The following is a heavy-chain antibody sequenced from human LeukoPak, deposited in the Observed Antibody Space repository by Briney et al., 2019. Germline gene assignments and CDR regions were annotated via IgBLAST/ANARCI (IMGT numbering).Heavy chain of an antibody. D-gene: IGHD6-25*01. V-gene: IGHV1-2*02. CDR2: INPNSGGT. Sequence: ASVKVSCKASGYTFADYYMHWVRQAPGQGLEWMGWINPNSGGTNYAQKFQGRVTMTRDTSISTAYMELSRLRSDDTAVYYCARHHVIAANRIGLYYYGMDVWGQGTTVTVSS. CDR1: GYTFADYY. J-gene: IGHJ6*02. CDR3: ARHHVIAANRIGLYYYGMDV.